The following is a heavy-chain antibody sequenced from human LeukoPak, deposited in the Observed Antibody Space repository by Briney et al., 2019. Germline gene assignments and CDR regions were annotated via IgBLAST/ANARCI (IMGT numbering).Heavy chain of an antibody. CDR2: ITGSGGST. CDR1: GFTFNNYA. V-gene: IGHV3-23*01. D-gene: IGHD6-13*01. J-gene: IGHJ6*03. CDR3: ARNQDSSWYYYYMDV. Sequence: GGSLRLSCAASGFTFNNYAMSWVRQAPGKGLEWVSPITGSGGSTYSADSVKCRLTISRDNSKNTLYLQMNSLRADDTALYYCARNQDSSWYYYYMDVWGKGATVTVSS.